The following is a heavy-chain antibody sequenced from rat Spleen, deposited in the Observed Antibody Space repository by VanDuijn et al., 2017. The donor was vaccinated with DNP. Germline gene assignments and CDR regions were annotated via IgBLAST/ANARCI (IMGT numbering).Heavy chain of an antibody. V-gene: IGHV2S75*01. D-gene: IGHD5-1*01. CDR3: TRESWGYVMDA. J-gene: IGHJ4*01. CDR2: IWGDGNT. Sequence: QVQVKESGPGLVQSSQTLSLTCTVSGFSLTNYGVIWVRQSPGKGLEWMGIIWGDGNTDYNSALKSRLSINRDTSKSQVFLKMNSLQTDDTAIYYCTRESWGYVMDAWGQGASVTVSS. CDR1: GFSLTNYG.